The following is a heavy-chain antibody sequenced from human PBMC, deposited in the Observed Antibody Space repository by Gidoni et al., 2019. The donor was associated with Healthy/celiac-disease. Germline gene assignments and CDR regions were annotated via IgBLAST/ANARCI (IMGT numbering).Heavy chain of an antibody. J-gene: IGHJ4*02. CDR1: GFTFSSYD. CDR3: ARAGRELPDY. D-gene: IGHD1-26*01. CDR2: IGTAGDT. V-gene: IGHV3-13*01. Sequence: EVQLVESGGGLVQPGGSLRLSCAASGFTFSSYDMHWVRQATGKGLEWVSAIGTAGDTYVPGSVKVRFTISRDNAKNSLYLQMNSLRAGDTAVYYCARAGRELPDYWGQGTLVTVSS.